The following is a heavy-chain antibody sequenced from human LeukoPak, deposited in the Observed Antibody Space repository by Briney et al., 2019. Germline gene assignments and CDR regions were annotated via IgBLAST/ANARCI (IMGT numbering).Heavy chain of an antibody. CDR1: GCSFTSYW. V-gene: IGHV5-51*01. J-gene: IGHJ4*02. CDR2: IYPGDSDT. CDR3: ARQAGSGSYYPVVDY. Sequence: GESLKISCKGSGCSFTSYWIGWVRQMPGKGLEWMGIIYPGDSDTRYSPSFQGQVTISADKSISTAYLQWSSLKASDTAMYYCARQAGSGSYYPVVDYWGQGTLVTVSS. D-gene: IGHD3-10*01.